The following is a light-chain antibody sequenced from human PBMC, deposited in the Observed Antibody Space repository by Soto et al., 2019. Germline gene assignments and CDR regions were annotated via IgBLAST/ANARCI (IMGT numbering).Light chain of an antibody. CDR2: DAS. J-gene: IGKJ1*01. CDR1: QSVSTS. Sequence: EIVLTQSPATLSLSPGERAALSCRASQSVSTSLAWYQHKPGQAPRVIIYDASKRAPGIPARFSGSGSGTDFTLTISSLEPEDFAVYYCQVRDVWSTFGQGTKVEIK. V-gene: IGKV3-11*01. CDR3: QVRDVWST.